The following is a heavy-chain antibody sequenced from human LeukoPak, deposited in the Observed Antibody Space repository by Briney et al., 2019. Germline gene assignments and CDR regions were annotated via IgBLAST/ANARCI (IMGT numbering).Heavy chain of an antibody. CDR3: AREYLRAFDS. J-gene: IGHJ4*02. Sequence: SQTLSLTCTVSGGSITSGPYYWTLIRQHPGEGLDWVGYIHYSGYTSYSPSLKRRLTLSMDTSNNDFSLELTSVTAADTAVYYCAREYLRAFDSWGQGALVTVSS. CDR2: IHYSGYT. CDR1: GGSITSGPYY. D-gene: IGHD5/OR15-5a*01. V-gene: IGHV4-31*03.